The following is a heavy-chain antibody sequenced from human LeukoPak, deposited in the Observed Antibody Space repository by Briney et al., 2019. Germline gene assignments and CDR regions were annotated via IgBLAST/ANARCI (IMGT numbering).Heavy chain of an antibody. CDR2: IDPNSGGT. CDR1: GDTFSNHP. Sequence: ASVKVSCKASGDTFSNHPINWVRQAPGQGLEWMGWIDPNSGGTNYAQKFQGRVTMTRDTSISSAYMDLSRLRYDDTAVYYCARQKAAAGHFDYWGQGTLVTVSS. CDR3: ARQKAAAGHFDY. J-gene: IGHJ4*02. V-gene: IGHV1-2*02. D-gene: IGHD6-13*01.